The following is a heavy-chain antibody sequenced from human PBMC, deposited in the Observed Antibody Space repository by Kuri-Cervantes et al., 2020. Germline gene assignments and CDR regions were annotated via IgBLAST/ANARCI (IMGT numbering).Heavy chain of an antibody. CDR2: IYSCGST. CDR3: ARDGTAVAGFFDF. D-gene: IGHD6-19*01. CDR1: GFTFNKYV. V-gene: IGHV3-66*03. J-gene: IGHJ4*02. Sequence: GGSLRLSCAASGFTFNKYVVSWVRQAPGKGLEWVSVIYSCGSTYYADSVKGRFTISRDNSKNTLYLQMNSLRAEDTAVYYCARDGTAVAGFFDFWGQGSLVTVSS.